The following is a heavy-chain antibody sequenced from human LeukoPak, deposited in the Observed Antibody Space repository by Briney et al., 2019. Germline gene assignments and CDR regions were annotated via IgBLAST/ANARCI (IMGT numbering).Heavy chain of an antibody. CDR3: ARADWDTAMIDY. Sequence: GGSLRLSCEASGFIFSNYWMAWVRQAPGKGLEWVANIKEDGSDKNYVESMKGRYTISRDNAQNSLYLQMNSLRAEDTAVYYCARADWDTAMIDYWGQGTLVTVSS. J-gene: IGHJ4*02. D-gene: IGHD5-18*01. V-gene: IGHV3-7*01. CDR2: IKEDGSDK. CDR1: GFIFSNYW.